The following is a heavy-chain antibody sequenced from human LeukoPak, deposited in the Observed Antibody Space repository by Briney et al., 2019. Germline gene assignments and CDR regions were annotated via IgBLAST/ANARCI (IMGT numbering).Heavy chain of an antibody. J-gene: IGHJ4*02. V-gene: IGHV3-7*01. Sequence: GGSLRLSCAASGFTSSASWMTWVRQAPGKGLDWVTIINEGGGLTFYVDSVKGRFSISRDNSKNSLSLQMSTLRVEDTAMYYCARVGRNGWDFDHWGQGTLVTVSS. CDR3: ARVGRNGWDFDH. CDR1: GFTSSASW. D-gene: IGHD6-19*01. CDR2: INEGGGLT.